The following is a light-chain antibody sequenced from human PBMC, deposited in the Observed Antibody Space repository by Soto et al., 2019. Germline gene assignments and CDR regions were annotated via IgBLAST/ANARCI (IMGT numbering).Light chain of an antibody. CDR2: GAS. CDR1: QSVSSSY. Sequence: EIVLTQSPVTLSLSPGERATLSCRTSQSVSSSYLAWYQQKPGQAPRLLIYGASSRATGIPDRFSGSGSGTDFTLTISRLEPEDFAVYYCQQYGNSPLTFGQGTKVEIK. J-gene: IGKJ1*01. V-gene: IGKV3-20*01. CDR3: QQYGNSPLT.